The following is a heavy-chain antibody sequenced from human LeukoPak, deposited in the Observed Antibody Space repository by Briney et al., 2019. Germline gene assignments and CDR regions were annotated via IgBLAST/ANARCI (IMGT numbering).Heavy chain of an antibody. CDR2: IIPIFGTA. CDR3: ARGTLGYCTNGVCYGHYFDY. CDR1: GGTFSSYA. V-gene: IGHV1-69*05. Sequence: GASEKVSCKASGGTFSSYAISWVRQAPGQGLEWMGGIIPIFGTANYAQKFQGRVTITTDESTSTAYMELSSLRSEDTAVYYCARGTLGYCTNGVCYGHYFDYWGQGTLVTVSS. J-gene: IGHJ4*02. D-gene: IGHD2-8*01.